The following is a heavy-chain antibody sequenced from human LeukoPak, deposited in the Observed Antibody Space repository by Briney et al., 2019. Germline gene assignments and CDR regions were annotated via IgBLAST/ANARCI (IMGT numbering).Heavy chain of an antibody. D-gene: IGHD6-13*01. CDR3: AREGGIAAARPAPSYYYYGMDV. CDR1: GGSISSYY. CDR2: IYYSGST. V-gene: IGHV4-59*01. J-gene: IGHJ6*02. Sequence: SETLSLTCTVSGGSISSYYWSWIRQPPGKGLEWIGYIYYSGSTNYNPPLKSRVTISVDTSKNQFSLKLSSVTAADTAVYYCAREGGIAAARPAPSYYYYGMDVWGQGTTVTVSS.